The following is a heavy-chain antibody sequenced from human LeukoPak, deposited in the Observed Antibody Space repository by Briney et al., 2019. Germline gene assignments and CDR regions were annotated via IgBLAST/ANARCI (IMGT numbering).Heavy chain of an antibody. V-gene: IGHV3-64D*09. CDR1: GGSISSSSYY. D-gene: IGHD6-19*01. J-gene: IGHJ4*02. CDR2: ISSNRGST. CDR3: VKDGCGGGSGCRYFDY. Sequence: ETLSLTCTVSGGSISSSSYYWGWVRQAPGKGLEYGSAISSNRGSTYYADSVKGRFTISRDNSNNPLFLQMRSVRDEDTAVYYCVKDGCGGGSGCRYFDYWGQGTLVTVSS.